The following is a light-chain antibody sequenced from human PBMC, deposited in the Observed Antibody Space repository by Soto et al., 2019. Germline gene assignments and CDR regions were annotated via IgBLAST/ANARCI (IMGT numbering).Light chain of an antibody. V-gene: IGLV2-14*01. CDR3: ASLTTTNFV. J-gene: IGLJ1*01. Sequence: QSALTQPASVSGSPGQSITISCTGTSSDVGAYNLVSWYQHLPDKAPKLIISEVTNRPSGVSDRFSGSNSGNTASLTISGLQAEDEADYYCASLTTTNFVFGSGTKLTVL. CDR2: EVT. CDR1: SSDVGAYNL.